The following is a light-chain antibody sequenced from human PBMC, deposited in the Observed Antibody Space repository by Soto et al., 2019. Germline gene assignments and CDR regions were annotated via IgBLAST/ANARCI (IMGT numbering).Light chain of an antibody. Sequence: EIVLTESPATLSLSPGERGTLSCRSSESVTNYLAWYQQKPGQAPRLLVYDVSNRATGNLARFSGGGSGTDFTLTISNLEPEDFAVYYCQQRSDWPWTFGQGSKVDI. CDR1: ESVTNY. CDR2: DVS. CDR3: QQRSDWPWT. J-gene: IGKJ1*01. V-gene: IGKV3-11*01.